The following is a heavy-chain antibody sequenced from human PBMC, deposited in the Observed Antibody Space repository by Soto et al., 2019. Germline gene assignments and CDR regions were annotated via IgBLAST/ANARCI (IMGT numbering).Heavy chain of an antibody. D-gene: IGHD3-22*01. CDR2: IKYSGTT. Sequence: SETLSRTCTVSGGSISSSTCHCGWIRQPPGKGLEWIGSIKYSGTTFYNPSLKSRVTLSVDTSKNQFALKLSSVTAAETAVYYCARGDYHDSSGPFPDGFDIWGKGTMVTVSS. CDR1: GGSISSSTCH. J-gene: IGHJ3*02. V-gene: IGHV4-39*01. CDR3: ARGDYHDSSGPFPDGFDI.